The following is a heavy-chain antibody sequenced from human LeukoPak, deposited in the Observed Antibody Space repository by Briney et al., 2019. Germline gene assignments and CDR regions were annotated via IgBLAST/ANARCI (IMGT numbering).Heavy chain of an antibody. V-gene: IGHV3-21*01. J-gene: IGHJ5*02. CDR1: GFTFSSYA. CDR3: ATVNWFDP. Sequence: GGSLRLSCAASGFTFSSYAMSWVRQAPGKGLEWVSSISSSSSYIYYADSVKGRFTISRDNAKNSLYLQMNSLRAEDTAVYYCATVNWFDPWGQGTLVTVSS. CDR2: ISSSSSYI.